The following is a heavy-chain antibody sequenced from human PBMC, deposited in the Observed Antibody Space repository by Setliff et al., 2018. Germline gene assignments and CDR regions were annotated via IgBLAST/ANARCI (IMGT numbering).Heavy chain of an antibody. CDR1: GYNFLDYW. D-gene: IGHD3-22*01. V-gene: IGHV5-51*01. CDR3: ARRRRFDSGGPRSPWYFDL. J-gene: IGHJ2*01. CDR2: VYPDDSDT. Sequence: LKISCKASGYNFLDYWIGWVRQMPGKGLEWMGIVYPDDSDTRYSPSVQGPFTISADKSISTAYLQWSSLKASDTAFYYCARRRRFDSGGPRSPWYFDLWGRGTLVTVSS.